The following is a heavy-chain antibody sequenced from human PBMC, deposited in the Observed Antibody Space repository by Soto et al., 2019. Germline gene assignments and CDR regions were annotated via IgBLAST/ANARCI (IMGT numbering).Heavy chain of an antibody. CDR2: IWYDGSNE. J-gene: IGHJ3*02. V-gene: IGHV3-33*01. D-gene: IGHD6-19*01. CDR3: ARTHKSIAVGAFDI. CDR1: GFTFSNYG. Sequence: QVQLVESGGGVVQPGRSLRLSCAASGFTFSNYGMHWVRQAPGKGLEWVAVIWYDGSNEYYADSVKGRFTISRDSSKNTLYLQMNSLRAEDTAIYYCARTHKSIAVGAFDIWGQGTRVTFSS.